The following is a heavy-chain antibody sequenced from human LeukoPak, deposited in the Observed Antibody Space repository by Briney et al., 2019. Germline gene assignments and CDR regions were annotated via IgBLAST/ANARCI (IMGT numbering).Heavy chain of an antibody. V-gene: IGHV4-59*01. CDR1: GGSISSYY. Sequence: PSETLSLTCTVSGGSISSYYWSWIRQPPGKGLEWIGYIYYSGSTNYNPSLKSRVTISVDTSKNQFSLKLSSVTAADAAVYYGSVVGGGIAAAGRGGYYFDYWGQGTLVTVSS. CDR2: IYYSGST. CDR3: SVVGGGIAAAGRGGYYFDY. J-gene: IGHJ4*02. D-gene: IGHD6-13*01.